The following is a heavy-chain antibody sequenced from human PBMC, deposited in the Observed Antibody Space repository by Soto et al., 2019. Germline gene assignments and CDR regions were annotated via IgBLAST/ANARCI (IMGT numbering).Heavy chain of an antibody. CDR3: AREQWLPQDAFDI. CDR1: GFTFSSYW. Sequence: GGSLRLSCAASGFTFSSYWMSWVRQAPGKGLEWVANIKQDGSEKYYVDSVKGRFTISRDNAKNSLYLQMNSLRAEDTAVYYCAREQWLPQDAFDIWGQGTMVTVSS. D-gene: IGHD6-19*01. J-gene: IGHJ3*02. CDR2: IKQDGSEK. V-gene: IGHV3-7*01.